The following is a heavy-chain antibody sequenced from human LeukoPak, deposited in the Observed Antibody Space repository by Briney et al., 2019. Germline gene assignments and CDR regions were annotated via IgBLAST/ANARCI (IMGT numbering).Heavy chain of an antibody. Sequence: PSETLSPTCSVSGDSITNTNYYWAWVRQPPGEGLEWIGTVYYTGATFYKPSLKSRVTVSADTSRDQFSLNLTSVTAADAAVYYCATIRRYGGDPAYYFDNWGQGTLVTVSS. CDR1: GDSITNTNYY. V-gene: IGHV4-39*01. J-gene: IGHJ4*02. CDR2: VYYTGAT. D-gene: IGHD5-12*01. CDR3: ATIRRYGGDPAYYFDN.